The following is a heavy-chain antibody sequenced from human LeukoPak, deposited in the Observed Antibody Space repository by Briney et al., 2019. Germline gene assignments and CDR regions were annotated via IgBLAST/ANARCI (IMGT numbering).Heavy chain of an antibody. CDR2: IRYDGSNK. CDR1: GFTFSSYG. CDR3: ARDSYYYDSSGPFDY. Sequence: AGGSLRLSCAASGFTFSSYGMHWVRQAPGKGLEWVAFIRYDGSNKYYADSVKGRFTISRDNSKNTLYLQMGSLRAEDMAVYYCARDSYYYDSSGPFDYWGQGTLVTVSS. D-gene: IGHD3-22*01. J-gene: IGHJ4*02. V-gene: IGHV3-30*02.